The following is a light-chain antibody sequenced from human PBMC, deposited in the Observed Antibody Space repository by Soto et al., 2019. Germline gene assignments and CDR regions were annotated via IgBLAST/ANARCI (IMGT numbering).Light chain of an antibody. J-gene: IGKJ1*01. Sequence: EIVLTQSPGTLSLSPGERVTLSCRASESISTNLAWYQQKPGQAPRLLIYGASSRATGIPPRFSGSGSGTEFTLTISSLQSEDFAIYYCQQYKNWPPTWTFGQGTKVDIK. CDR3: QQYKNWPPTWT. CDR1: ESISTN. V-gene: IGKV3D-15*01. CDR2: GAS.